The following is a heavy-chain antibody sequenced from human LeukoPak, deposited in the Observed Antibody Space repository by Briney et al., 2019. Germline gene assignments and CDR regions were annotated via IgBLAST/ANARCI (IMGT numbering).Heavy chain of an antibody. CDR1: GGSFSGYY. CDR3: ARGFRGYSYGPKIDY. Sequence: SETPSLTCAVYGGSFSGYYWSWIRQPPGKGLEWIGEINHSGSTNYNPSLKSRVTISVDTSKNQFSLKLSSVTAADTAVYYCARGFRGYSYGPKIDYWGQGTLVTVSS. CDR2: INHSGST. V-gene: IGHV4-34*01. J-gene: IGHJ4*02. D-gene: IGHD5-18*01.